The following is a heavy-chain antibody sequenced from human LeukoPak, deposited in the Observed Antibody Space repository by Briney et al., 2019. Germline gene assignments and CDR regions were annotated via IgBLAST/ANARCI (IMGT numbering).Heavy chain of an antibody. CDR2: MYYSGST. J-gene: IGHJ6*02. CDR3: ARAGVRIFSSTSCYPYYYYGMDV. D-gene: IGHD2-2*01. Sequence: PSETLSLTCTVSGGSISSGDCYWSWIRQPPGKGLEWIGYMYYSGSTYYNPSLKSRVTISVDTSKNQFSLKLSSVTAADTAVYYCARAGVRIFSSTSCYPYYYYGMDVWGQGTTVAVSS. V-gene: IGHV4-30-4*01. CDR1: GGSISSGDCY.